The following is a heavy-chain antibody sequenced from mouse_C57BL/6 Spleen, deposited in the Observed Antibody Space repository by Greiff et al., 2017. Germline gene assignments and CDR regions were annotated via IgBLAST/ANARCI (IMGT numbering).Heavy chain of an antibody. V-gene: IGHV1-82*01. Sequence: VMLVESGPELVKPGASVKISCKASGYAFSSSWMNWVKQRPGKGLEWIGRIYPGDGDTNYNGKFKGKATLTADKSSSTAYMQLSSLTSEDSAVYFCAIDYDYAMDYWGQGTSVTVSS. D-gene: IGHD2-4*01. CDR1: GYAFSSSW. CDR3: AIDYDYAMDY. CDR2: IYPGDGDT. J-gene: IGHJ4*01.